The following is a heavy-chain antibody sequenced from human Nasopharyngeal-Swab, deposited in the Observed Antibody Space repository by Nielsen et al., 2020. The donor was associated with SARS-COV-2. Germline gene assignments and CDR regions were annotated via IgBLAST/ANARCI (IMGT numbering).Heavy chain of an antibody. V-gene: IGHV1-2*06. Sequence: ASVKVSCKPSGYTFIGYYIHWVRQAPGHGLEWMGRFNPNSGGTNYAQELQGRVTMTGDTSISTAYMELSRVRSDDTAMYYCTRDRGSGYFDSWGQGTLVIVSS. CDR2: FNPNSGGT. CDR1: GYTFIGYY. CDR3: TRDRGSGYFDS. D-gene: IGHD3-3*01. J-gene: IGHJ4*02.